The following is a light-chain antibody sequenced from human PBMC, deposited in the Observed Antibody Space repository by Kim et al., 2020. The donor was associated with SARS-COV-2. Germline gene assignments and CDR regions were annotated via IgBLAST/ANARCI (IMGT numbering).Light chain of an antibody. CDR3: QAWDSSTVV. J-gene: IGLJ3*02. Sequence: VAPGQTASITCSGDKLGDKYACWYQQKPGQSPVLVIYRDSKRPSGIPERFSGSSSGSTATLTISGTQAMDEADYYCQAWDSSTVVFGGGTQLTVL. V-gene: IGLV3-1*01. CDR1: KLGDKY. CDR2: RDS.